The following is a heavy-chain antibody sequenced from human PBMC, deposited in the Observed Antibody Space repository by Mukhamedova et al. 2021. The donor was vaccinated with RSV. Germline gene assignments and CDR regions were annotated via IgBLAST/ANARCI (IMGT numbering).Heavy chain of an antibody. CDR3: ARYSYGHEVVDY. J-gene: IGHJ4*02. D-gene: IGHD5-18*01. Sequence: GLEWVSIIYSGGSTFFADSVKGRFTISRDNSKNTLYLQMSSLRAEDTAVYYCARYSYGHEVVDYWGQGTLVTVSS. CDR2: IYSGGST. V-gene: IGHV3-53*01.